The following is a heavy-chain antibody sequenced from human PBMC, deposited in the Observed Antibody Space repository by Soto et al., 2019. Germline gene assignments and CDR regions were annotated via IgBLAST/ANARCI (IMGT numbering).Heavy chain of an antibody. CDR2: VSFDGDFK. D-gene: IGHD2-21*01. J-gene: IGHJ3*01. Sequence: QVLLVESGGGVVQPGRSLRLSCAASGFTFRNYPMHWVRQVPGKWLEWVALVSFDGDFKNYADSVKGRLTISRDNSKKTLYLHMNNLRPEDTAIYYCARYPHTHITFDAFDLWGHGTMVTVSS. CDR3: ARYPHTHITFDAFDL. CDR1: GFTFRNYP. V-gene: IGHV3-30-3*01.